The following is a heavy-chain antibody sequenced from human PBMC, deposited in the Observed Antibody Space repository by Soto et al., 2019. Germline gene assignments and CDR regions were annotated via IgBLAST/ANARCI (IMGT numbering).Heavy chain of an antibody. Sequence: EVQLVESGGGLVKPGGSLRLSCAASGFTFSCYSMNWVRQAPGKGLEWVSSISSSSSYIYYADSVKGRFTISRDNAKNSLYLQMNSLRAEDTAVYYCARDPLYCTNGVCYYFDYWGQGTLVTVSS. V-gene: IGHV3-21*01. CDR2: ISSSSSYI. CDR3: ARDPLYCTNGVCYYFDY. J-gene: IGHJ4*02. CDR1: GFTFSCYS. D-gene: IGHD2-8*01.